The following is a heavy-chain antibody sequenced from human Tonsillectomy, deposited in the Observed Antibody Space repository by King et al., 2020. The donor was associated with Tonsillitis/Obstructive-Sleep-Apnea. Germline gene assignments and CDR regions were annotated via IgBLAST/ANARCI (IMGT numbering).Heavy chain of an antibody. J-gene: IGHJ4*02. CDR3: AGVPTYCYDTSGYFFFDY. D-gene: IGHD3-22*01. V-gene: IGHV6-1*01. CDR2: TYYRSKWYY. CDR1: GDTVSSSSAT. Sequence: VQLQQSGPGLVKPSQTLSLTCTISGDTVSSSSATWNWIRQSPSRGLEWLGRTYYRSKWYYDYALSVKSRITINPDTSKNQFSLQLNSMTPEDTAVYYCAGVPTYCYDTSGYFFFDYWGQGTLVTVSS.